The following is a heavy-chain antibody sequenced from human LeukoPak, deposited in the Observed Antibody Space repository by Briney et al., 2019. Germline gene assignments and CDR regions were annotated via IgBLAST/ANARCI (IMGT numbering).Heavy chain of an antibody. CDR2: IRSNTYGGTT. Sequence: GGSLRLSCTASGFTFGDYALSWVRQAPGKGLEWVGFIRSNTYGGTTQYAASVKGRFTVSRDDSKSIAYLQMTSLKTEDTAVYYCTSGLWTYWGQGTLVTVSS. D-gene: IGHD3/OR15-3a*01. CDR3: TSGLWTY. V-gene: IGHV3-49*04. CDR1: GFTFGDYA. J-gene: IGHJ4*02.